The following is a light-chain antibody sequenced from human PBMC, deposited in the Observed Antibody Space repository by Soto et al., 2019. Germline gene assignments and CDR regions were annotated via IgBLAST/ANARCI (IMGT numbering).Light chain of an antibody. J-gene: IGLJ1*01. CDR1: SSDVGRYEY. CDR3: CSFAGSYTNV. V-gene: IGLV2-11*01. CDR2: DVS. Sequence: QSALTQPRSVSGSPGQSVTISCTDSSSDVGRYEYVSWYQQHPGKVPKLIIYDVSERPAGVPDRFSGSKSGNTASLTISGLQAEDEADYSCCSFAGSYTNVIGGGTKVTVL.